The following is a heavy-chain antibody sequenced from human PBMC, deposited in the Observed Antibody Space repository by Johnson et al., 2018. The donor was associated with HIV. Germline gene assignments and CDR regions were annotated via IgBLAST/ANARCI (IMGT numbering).Heavy chain of an antibody. J-gene: IGHJ3*02. D-gene: IGHD5-18*01. V-gene: IGHV3-30*02. CDR3: AKEVPVYSYGYYDAFDI. CDR1: GITFSSYG. Sequence: QVQLVESGGGVVQPGGSLRLSCAASGITFSSYGMHWVRQAPGRGLEWVAFIRYDGSNKYYADSVKGRFTISRDNSNNTLDLQMNSLRAEDTAVYYCAKEVPVYSYGYYDAFDIWGQGTMVTVSS. CDR2: IRYDGSNK.